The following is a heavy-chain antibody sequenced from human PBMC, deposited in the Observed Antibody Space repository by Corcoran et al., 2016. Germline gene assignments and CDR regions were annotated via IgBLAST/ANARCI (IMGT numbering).Heavy chain of an antibody. J-gene: IGHJ5*02. D-gene: IGHD3-9*01. CDR2: IIPIFGTA. CDR3: ARGDYDSLTGSTGWFDP. V-gene: IGHV1-69*06. Sequence: QVQLVQSGAEVKKPGSSVKVSCKASGGTFSSYAISWVRQAPGQGLEWMGGIIPIFGTANYAQKFQGRVTITADKSTSTAYMELSSLRSEDTAVYYCARGDYDSLTGSTGWFDPWGQGTLVTVSS. CDR1: GGTFSSYA.